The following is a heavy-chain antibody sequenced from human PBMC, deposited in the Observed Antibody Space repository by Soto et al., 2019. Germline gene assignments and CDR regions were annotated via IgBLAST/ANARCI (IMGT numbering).Heavy chain of an antibody. D-gene: IGHD3-10*01. CDR2: IGAGYGT. V-gene: IGHV3-23*01. CDR1: VFTFGSYA. J-gene: IGHJ4*02. CDR3: ATLYRIRWFAPFDY. Sequence: EVQLLESGGGLVQPVVSLRLSCAASVFTFGSYAMSWVSQAPVQGMEWVSSIGAGYGTYYADSVKGRFTISRDNSKNSLYLQMNSRRAEDTAIYYCATLYRIRWFAPFDYWGQGALVTVS.